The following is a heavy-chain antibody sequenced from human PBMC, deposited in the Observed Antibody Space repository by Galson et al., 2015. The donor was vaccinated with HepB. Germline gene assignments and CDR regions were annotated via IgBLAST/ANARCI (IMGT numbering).Heavy chain of an antibody. CDR1: GFTFSSYG. J-gene: IGHJ4*02. D-gene: IGHD3-3*01. V-gene: IGHV3-33*01. CDR2: IWYDGSNK. CDR3: ARESLPLFLEWAHFDY. Sequence: SLRLSCAASGFTFSSYGMHWVRQAPGKGLELVAVIWYDGSNKYYADSVKGRFTISRDNSKNTLYLQMNSLRAEDTAVYYCARESLPLFLEWAHFDYWGQGTLVTVSS.